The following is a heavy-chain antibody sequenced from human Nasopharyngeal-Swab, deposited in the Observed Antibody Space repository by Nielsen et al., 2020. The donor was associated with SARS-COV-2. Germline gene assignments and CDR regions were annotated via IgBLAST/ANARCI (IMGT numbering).Heavy chain of an antibody. J-gene: IGHJ3*02. CDR2: ISSSSSYI. D-gene: IGHD1-26*01. CDR1: GFTFSSSW. CDR3: ARVRFVGELIDAFDI. Sequence: GESLKISCAGSGFTFSSSWLNWVRQAPGKGLEWVSSISSSSSYIYYADSVKGRFTISRDNAKNSLYLQMNSLRAEDTAVYYCARVRFVGELIDAFDIWGQGTMVTVSS. V-gene: IGHV3-21*01.